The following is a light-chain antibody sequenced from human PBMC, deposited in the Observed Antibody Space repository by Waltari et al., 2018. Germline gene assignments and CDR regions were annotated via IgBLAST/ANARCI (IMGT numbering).Light chain of an antibody. CDR2: AAS. Sequence: DIQMTQSPSSLSASVGDRVTITCRASQGISNSLAWYQQKPGKAPKLLLYAASRLESGVPSRFSGSGSGTDYTLTISSLQPEDFATYYCQQYYSTLRTFGQGTRLEIK. J-gene: IGKJ5*01. CDR1: QGISNS. CDR3: QQYYSTLRT. V-gene: IGKV1-NL1*01.